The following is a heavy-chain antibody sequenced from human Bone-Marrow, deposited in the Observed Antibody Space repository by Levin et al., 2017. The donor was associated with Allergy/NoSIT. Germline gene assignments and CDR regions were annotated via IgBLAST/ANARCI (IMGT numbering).Heavy chain of an antibody. V-gene: IGHV4-30-4*01. J-gene: IGHJ4*02. CDR1: GGSINSGDSY. CDR3: ARLSLTFYDILTGYYSPVGTFDY. D-gene: IGHD3-9*01. CDR2: IYYSGST. Sequence: SETLSLTCNVSGGSINSGDSYWSWIRQPPGKGLEWIGYIYYSGSTYYNPSLKSRITISIDTSKSQFSLQLSSVTAADTAVYYCARLSLTFYDILTGYYSPVGTFDYWGQGTLVTVSS.